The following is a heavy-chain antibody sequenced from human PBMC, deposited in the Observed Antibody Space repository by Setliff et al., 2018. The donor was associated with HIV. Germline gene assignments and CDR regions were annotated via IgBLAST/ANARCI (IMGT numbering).Heavy chain of an antibody. CDR2: IYYSGTT. CDR3: ARGGPTVAFGLDV. J-gene: IGHJ6*02. Sequence: SETLSLTCTVSGGSISNSRYYWSWIRQPPGKGLEWIGTIYYSGTTHYNPSLKGRVTISLDTSNNQFSLNLNSVTAADTAVYYCARGGPTVAFGLDVWGQGTTVTVSS. D-gene: IGHD4-17*01. CDR1: GGSISNSRYY. V-gene: IGHV4-39*07.